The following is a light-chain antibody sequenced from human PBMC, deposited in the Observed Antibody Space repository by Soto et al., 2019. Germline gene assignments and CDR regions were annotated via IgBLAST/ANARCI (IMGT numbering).Light chain of an antibody. V-gene: IGKV3-15*01. CDR2: GAS. Sequence: EIVMTQSPATLSVSPGERATLSCRASQSVSSNLAWYQQKPGQAHRLLIYGASTRATGIPARFSGSGSGTEFTLTISRLQSEDLAVYYCQQYNNWPPLTFGGGTKVEIK. J-gene: IGKJ4*01. CDR1: QSVSSN. CDR3: QQYNNWPPLT.